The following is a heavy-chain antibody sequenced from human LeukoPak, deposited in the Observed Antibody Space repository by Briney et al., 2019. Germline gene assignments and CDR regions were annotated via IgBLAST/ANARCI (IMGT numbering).Heavy chain of an antibody. V-gene: IGHV3-64*01. D-gene: IGHD2-21*01. CDR1: GFTFSSYA. Sequence: EGSLRLSCAASGFTFSSYATHWVRQAPGKGLEYVSAISSNGGSTYYANSVKGRFTISRDNSKNTLYLQMGSLRAEDMAVYYCASGGASFDYWGQGTLVTVSS. J-gene: IGHJ4*02. CDR2: ISSNGGST. CDR3: ASGGASFDY.